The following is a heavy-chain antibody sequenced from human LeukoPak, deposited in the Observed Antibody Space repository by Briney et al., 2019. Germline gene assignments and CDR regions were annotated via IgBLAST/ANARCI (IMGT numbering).Heavy chain of an antibody. CDR3: ARGMGGYVDY. D-gene: IGHD2-15*01. CDR1: GASVNSGNYY. J-gene: IGHJ4*02. CDR2: IYTSGTT. V-gene: IGHV4-61*02. Sequence: SETLSLTCTVSGASVNSGNYYWNWFRQPAGKGLEWIGRIYTSGTTDYNPSLKSRVTMSVDTSKNQFSLKLSSVTAADTAVYYCARGMGGYVDYWGQGTLVTVSS.